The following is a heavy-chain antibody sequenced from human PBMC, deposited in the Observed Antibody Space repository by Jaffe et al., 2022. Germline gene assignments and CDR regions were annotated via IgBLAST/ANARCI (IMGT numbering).Heavy chain of an antibody. V-gene: IGHV4-38-2*01. CDR2: IFHSGST. J-gene: IGHJ3*02. CDR3: ARGLGYCVGRRRTCSRNEAFDI. D-gene: IGHD2-21*01. CDR1: GYSISTGYY. Sequence: QGQLQESGPGLVKPSETLSLTCAVSGYSISTGYYWGWIRQPPGKGLEWIGTIFHSGSTYYNPSLKSRLTLSVDTSKNQFSLKVASVTAADTAVYYCARGLGYCVGRRRTCSRNEAFDIWGQGTMVTVSS.